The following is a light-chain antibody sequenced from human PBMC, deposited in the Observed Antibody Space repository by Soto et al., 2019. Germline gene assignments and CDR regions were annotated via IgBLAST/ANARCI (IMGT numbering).Light chain of an antibody. CDR2: GAS. CDR3: QQYGSSPPFT. Sequence: IVLTQSPGTLSLTPGERATLSCRASQSVSSSYLAWYQQKPGQAPRLLIYGASSRATGIPDRFSGSGSGTDFTLTISRLEPEDSAVYYCQQYGSSPPFTCGPGTRVYIK. J-gene: IGKJ3*01. V-gene: IGKV3-20*01. CDR1: QSVSSSY.